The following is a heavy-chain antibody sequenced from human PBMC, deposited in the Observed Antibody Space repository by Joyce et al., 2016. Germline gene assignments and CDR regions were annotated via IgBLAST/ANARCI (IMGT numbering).Heavy chain of an antibody. Sequence: QVSLVESGGGVVQPGRSLKLSCAASGSTFRNYAMHWVRQAPGKGLEWVAQISYDGNHQYYGDSVRGRFTISRDNSKNTLFLEMSGLTTEDTAVYYCVQQLMTLDYWGQGTLVTVSS. D-gene: IGHD1-1*01. J-gene: IGHJ4*02. CDR3: VQQLMTLDY. V-gene: IGHV3-30*18. CDR2: ISYDGNHQ. CDR1: GSTFRNYA.